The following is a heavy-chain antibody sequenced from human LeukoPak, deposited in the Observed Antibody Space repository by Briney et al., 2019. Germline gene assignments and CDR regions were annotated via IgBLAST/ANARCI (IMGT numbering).Heavy chain of an antibody. J-gene: IGHJ4*02. CDR3: AKGKGTSSSSIDW. CDR2: IGGSGDST. D-gene: IGHD2/OR15-2a*01. CDR1: GFTFNTYA. V-gene: IGHV3-23*01. Sequence: GGSLRLSCAASGFTFNTYAMSWVRQAPGKGLDWVSTIGGSGDSTNYADSVKGRFTISRDNSKNMLYLQTHSLRVEDTAVYYCAKGKGTSSSSIDWWGQGPLVTVSS.